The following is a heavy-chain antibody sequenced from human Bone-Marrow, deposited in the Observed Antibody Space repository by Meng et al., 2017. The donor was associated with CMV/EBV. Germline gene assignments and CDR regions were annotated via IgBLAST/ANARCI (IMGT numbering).Heavy chain of an antibody. V-gene: IGHV3-49*04. Sequence: GGSLRLSCRASGFTVGDFALNWVRQAPGKGLEWISLIRNKANGGTPEYAASVKGRFSISRDDSRDGSRSVAYLEMNSLKIEDTAIYYCTRESPDYAHGFYWGQGIPVTVSS. D-gene: IGHD4-17*01. CDR1: GFTVGDFA. CDR2: IRNKANGGTP. J-gene: IGHJ4*02. CDR3: TRESPDYAHGFY.